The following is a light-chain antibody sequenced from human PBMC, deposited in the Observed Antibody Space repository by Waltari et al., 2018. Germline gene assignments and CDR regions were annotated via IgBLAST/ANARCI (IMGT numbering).Light chain of an antibody. V-gene: IGLV2-23*01. J-gene: IGLJ3*02. CDR1: SSDFGSYNL. CDR3: CSYAGSSTLWV. Sequence: QSALTQPASVSGSPGQSITIPCTGTSSDFGSYNLVSWYQQHPGKAPKLMIYEGSKRPSGVSNRFSGSKSGNTASLTISGLQAEDEADYYCCSYAGSSTLWVFGGGTKLTVL. CDR2: EGS.